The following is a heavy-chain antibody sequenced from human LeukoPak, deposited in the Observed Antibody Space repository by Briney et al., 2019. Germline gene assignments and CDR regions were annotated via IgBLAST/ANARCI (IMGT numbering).Heavy chain of an antibody. CDR2: IYPGDSDT. CDR3: ARLPYYYYYMDV. Sequence: GASLQISCKGSGYSFTSYWIGWVRQLPAKGLEWMGIIYPGDSDTRYSPSFQGQVTISADKSISTSYLQWSSLKASDTAMYYCARLPYYYYYMDVWGKGTTVTVSS. J-gene: IGHJ6*03. V-gene: IGHV5-51*01. CDR1: GYSFTSYW.